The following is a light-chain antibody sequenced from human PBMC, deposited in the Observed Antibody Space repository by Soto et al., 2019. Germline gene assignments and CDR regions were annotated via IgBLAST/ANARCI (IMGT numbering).Light chain of an antibody. CDR3: YQYNFWPAVT. J-gene: IGKJ4*01. Sequence: ETVLTQSPARLSLTPGERATLSCRAGQSVSDYLAWYQQKPGQAPRLLIYGASTRATGIPARFSGSGSGTEFSPPTITLLPQDVAVTYCYQYNFWPAVTFGGGTKVEIK. CDR2: GAS. V-gene: IGKV3-15*01. CDR1: QSVSDY.